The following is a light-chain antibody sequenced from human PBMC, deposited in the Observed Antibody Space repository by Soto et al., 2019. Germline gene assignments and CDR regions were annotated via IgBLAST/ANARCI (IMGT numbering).Light chain of an antibody. CDR3: ATWDDSLSGVV. Sequence: QSALTQPPSASGTPGQRVTIPCSGSRSNIGSNYVYWYQQFPGTAPKLLIYRDNQRPSGVPDRFSGSKSGTSASLAISGLRSDDDAEYYCATWDDSLSGVVFGGGTKVTVL. CDR2: RDN. V-gene: IGLV1-47*01. J-gene: IGLJ3*02. CDR1: RSNIGSNY.